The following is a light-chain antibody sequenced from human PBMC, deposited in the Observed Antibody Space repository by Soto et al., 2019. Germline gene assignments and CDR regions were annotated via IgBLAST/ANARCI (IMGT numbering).Light chain of an antibody. CDR3: QQYGSSPRT. CDR1: QSVSSSF. Sequence: EIVLTQSPGTLSLSPGERATLSCRASQSVSSSFLAWYQQKPGQAPRLLIYGASSRATCIPDRFSGSGSGTDFTLTISRLEPEDFVVYYCQQYGSSPRTFGQGTKVEIK. V-gene: IGKV3-20*01. J-gene: IGKJ1*01. CDR2: GAS.